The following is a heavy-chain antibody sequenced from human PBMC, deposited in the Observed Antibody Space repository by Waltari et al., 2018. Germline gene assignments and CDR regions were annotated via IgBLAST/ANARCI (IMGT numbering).Heavy chain of an antibody. J-gene: IGHJ4*02. Sequence: EVQMLESGGGLVEPGGSLRLSCTTSGFTFTQLTMSWVRQTPTRGLEWVSYISSRGSATHYADSVRGRFTISRDSAKGSVYLQMNNLRADDAAMYYCARGRYGAGSYSDYDYWGQGTLVTVSS. V-gene: IGHV3-48*01. CDR3: ARGRYGAGSYSDYDY. CDR1: GFTFTQLT. CDR2: ISSRGSAT. D-gene: IGHD3-10*01.